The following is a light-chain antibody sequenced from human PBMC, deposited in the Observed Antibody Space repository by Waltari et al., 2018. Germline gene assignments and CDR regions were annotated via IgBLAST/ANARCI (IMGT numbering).Light chain of an antibody. Sequence: EIVLTQSPGTLSLSPGERATLSCRASHSVKNNVLAWDQQIPGQSPRLLIYSISNMAPGIPDRFRGSGSGTDFTLTISRLEPEDFAVYYCQQYGDAPITFGQGTRLDI. CDR2: SIS. CDR3: QQYGDAPIT. CDR1: HSVKNNV. J-gene: IGKJ5*01. V-gene: IGKV3-20*01.